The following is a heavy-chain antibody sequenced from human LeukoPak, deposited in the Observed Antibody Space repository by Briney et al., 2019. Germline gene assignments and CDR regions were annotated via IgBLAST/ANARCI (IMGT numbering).Heavy chain of an antibody. CDR3: ARHTRPGYSGYENAFDI. D-gene: IGHD5-12*01. CDR2: LFDSGDH. CDR1: AGSISSRSYY. V-gene: IGHV4-39*01. J-gene: IGHJ3*02. Sequence: SETLSLTCIVSAGSISSRSYYWDWIRQPPGKGLELFGNLFDSGDHPYNPSLRSRLAMSVDTSKNQFSLKLSSVTAADKAVYYCARHTRPGYSGYENAFDIWGQGNMVTVSS.